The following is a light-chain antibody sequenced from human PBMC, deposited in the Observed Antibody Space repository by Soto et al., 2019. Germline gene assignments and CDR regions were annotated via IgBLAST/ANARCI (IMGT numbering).Light chain of an antibody. J-gene: IGKJ3*01. CDR3: QQYGSSPASFT. CDR2: GAS. Sequence: IALTQSPGTLSLSPGERATLSCRASQSVSSSYLAWYQQKPGQAPRLLIYGASSRATGIPDRFSGSGSGTKFTLTISRLEPEDFAVYYCQQYGSSPASFTFGPGTKVEIK. CDR1: QSVSSSY. V-gene: IGKV3-20*01.